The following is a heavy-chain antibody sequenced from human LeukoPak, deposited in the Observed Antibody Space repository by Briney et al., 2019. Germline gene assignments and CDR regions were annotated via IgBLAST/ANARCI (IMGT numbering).Heavy chain of an antibody. CDR1: GFTFSSYW. Sequence: GGFLRLSCAASGFTFSSYWMHWVRQAPGKGLVWVSRINSDGSSRSYAESVKGRFTISRDNAKNTLYLQMNSLRAEDTAFFFKPRAAYDILTGISYYYYYYGMDVWGQGTTVTVSS. J-gene: IGHJ6*02. CDR2: INSDGSSR. CDR3: PRAAYDILTGISYYYYYYGMDV. D-gene: IGHD3-9*01. V-gene: IGHV3-74*01.